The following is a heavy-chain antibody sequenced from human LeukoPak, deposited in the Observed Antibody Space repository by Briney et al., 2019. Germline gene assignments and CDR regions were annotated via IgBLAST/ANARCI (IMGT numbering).Heavy chain of an antibody. J-gene: IGHJ4*02. CDR3: ARDWVPRSSVVAATGY. V-gene: IGHV1-3*01. CDR1: GYTFTSCA. Sequence: ASVKVSCKASGYTFTSCAMHWVRQAPGQRLEWMGWINAGNGNTKYSQKFQGRVTITRDTSASTAYMELSSLRSEDTAVYYCARDWVPRSSVVAATGYWGQGTLVTVSS. D-gene: IGHD2-15*01. CDR2: INAGNGNT.